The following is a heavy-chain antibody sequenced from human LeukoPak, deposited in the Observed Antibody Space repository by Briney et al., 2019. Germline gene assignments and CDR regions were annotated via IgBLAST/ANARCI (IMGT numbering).Heavy chain of an antibody. Sequence: SVKASCKASGGTFSSYAISWVRLAPGQGLEWMGGIIPIFGTANYAQKFQGRVTITTDESTSTAYMELSSLRSEDTAVYYCARAYENWFDPWGQGTLVTVSS. CDR3: ARAYENWFDP. V-gene: IGHV1-69*05. CDR2: IIPIFGTA. J-gene: IGHJ5*02. D-gene: IGHD3-22*01. CDR1: GGTFSSYA.